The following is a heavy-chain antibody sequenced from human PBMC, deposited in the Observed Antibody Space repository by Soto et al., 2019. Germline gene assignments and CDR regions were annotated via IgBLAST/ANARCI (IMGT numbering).Heavy chain of an antibody. CDR3: AKVHPRVVTIFGVDY. Sequence: EVQLLESGGGLVQPGGSLRLSCAASGFSFTDYGMSWVRQAPGKGLEWVSTITGSGGTTYYADSVKGRVTISRDNSKDTLYLEMNSLRADDTAVYYCAKVHPRVVTIFGVDYWGQGTLVIVSS. CDR2: ITGSGGTT. J-gene: IGHJ4*02. V-gene: IGHV3-23*01. CDR1: GFSFTDYG. D-gene: IGHD3-3*01.